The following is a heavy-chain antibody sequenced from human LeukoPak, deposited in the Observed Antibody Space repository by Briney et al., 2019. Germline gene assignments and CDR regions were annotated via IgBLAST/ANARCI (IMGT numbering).Heavy chain of an antibody. D-gene: IGHD3-10*01. CDR2: MNPNSGNT. V-gene: IGHV1-8*01. CDR1: GYTFTSYD. Sequence: ASVKVSCKASGYTFTSYDINWVRQATGQGLEWMGWMNPNSGNTGYAQKFQGRVTMTRNTSISTAYMELRSLRSDDTAVYYCARGFGDPRFPLDYWGQGTLATVSS. J-gene: IGHJ4*02. CDR3: ARGFGDPRFPLDY.